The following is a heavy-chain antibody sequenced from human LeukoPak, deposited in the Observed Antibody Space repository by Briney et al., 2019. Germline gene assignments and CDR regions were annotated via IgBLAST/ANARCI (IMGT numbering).Heavy chain of an antibody. D-gene: IGHD2-2*02. Sequence: GGSLRLSCAASGFTFSSYAMSWVRQAPGKGLEWVSAISGSGGSTYYADSVKGRFTISRDNSKNTLYLQMNSLRAEDTAVYYCAKDRGYCSSTSCYTPGGGYYYYYGMDVWGQGTTVTVSS. CDR2: ISGSGGST. J-gene: IGHJ6*02. CDR3: AKDRGYCSSTSCYTPGGGYYYYYGMDV. V-gene: IGHV3-23*01. CDR1: GFTFSSYA.